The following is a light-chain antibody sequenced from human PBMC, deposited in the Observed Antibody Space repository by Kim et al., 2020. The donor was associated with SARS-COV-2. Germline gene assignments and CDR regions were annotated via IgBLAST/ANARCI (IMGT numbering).Light chain of an antibody. J-gene: IGKJ2*01. CDR2: AAS. Sequence: DIQMTQSPSSLSASVGDRVTITCRASQTISTYLNWYQQKPGKAPKLLIYAASTLQSGDPSRFSGSGSGTDFTLTISSLQPEDFATYYCQQIYNIPPTFGQGTKLEI. CDR3: QQIYNIPPT. CDR1: QTISTY. V-gene: IGKV1-39*01.